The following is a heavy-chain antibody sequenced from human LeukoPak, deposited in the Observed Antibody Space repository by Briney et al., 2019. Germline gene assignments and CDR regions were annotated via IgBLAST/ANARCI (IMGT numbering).Heavy chain of an antibody. D-gene: IGHD3-3*01. Sequence: PGGSLRLSCAASGFTFSSYAMHWVRQAPGKGLEWVAVISYDGSNKYYADSVKGRFTISRDNSKNTLYLQMNSLRAEDTAVYYCARDVPLARNYDFWSGSLDYWGQGTLVTVSS. J-gene: IGHJ4*02. CDR1: GFTFSSYA. CDR3: ARDVPLARNYDFWSGSLDY. CDR2: ISYDGSNK. V-gene: IGHV3-30-3*01.